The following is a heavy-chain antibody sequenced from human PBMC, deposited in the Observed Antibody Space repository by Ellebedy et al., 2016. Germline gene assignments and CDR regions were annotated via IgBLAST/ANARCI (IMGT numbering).Heavy chain of an antibody. CDR3: ARDAVGYCSSTSCYNWFNP. Sequence: ASVKVSXXASGYTFTGYYMHWVRQAPGQGFEWMGWINPNSGGTNYAQKFQGRVTMTRDTSISTAYMELSRLRSDDTAVYYCARDAVGYCSSTSCYNWFNPWGQGTLVTVSS. V-gene: IGHV1-2*02. J-gene: IGHJ5*02. CDR2: INPNSGGT. CDR1: GYTFTGYY. D-gene: IGHD2-2*01.